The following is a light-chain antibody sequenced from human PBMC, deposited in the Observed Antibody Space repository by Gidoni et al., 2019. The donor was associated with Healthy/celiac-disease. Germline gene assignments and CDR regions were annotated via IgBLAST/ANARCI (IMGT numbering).Light chain of an antibody. Sequence: DIQMTQSPSSLSASVGDRVTITCRASQSISSYLNWYQQKPGKAPKILIYAASSLQSRVPSRFSGSGSGTDFTLTISSLQPEDFATYYCQQSYSTPPWTFGQGTKVEIK. J-gene: IGKJ1*01. CDR3: QQSYSTPPWT. CDR2: AAS. V-gene: IGKV1-39*01. CDR1: QSISSY.